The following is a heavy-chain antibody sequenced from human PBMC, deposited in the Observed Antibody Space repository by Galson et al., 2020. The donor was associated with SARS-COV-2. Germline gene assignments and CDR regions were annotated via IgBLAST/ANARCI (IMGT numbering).Heavy chain of an antibody. Sequence: SETLSLTCTVSGGSISSGDYYWSWIRQPPGKGLEWIGYIYYSGSTYYNPSLKSRVTISVDTSKNQFSLKLSSVTAADTAVYYCARVAVPYDAFDIWGQGTMVTVSS. J-gene: IGHJ3*02. V-gene: IGHV4-30-4*08. CDR3: ARVAVPYDAFDI. CDR1: GGSISSGDYY. CDR2: IYYSGST.